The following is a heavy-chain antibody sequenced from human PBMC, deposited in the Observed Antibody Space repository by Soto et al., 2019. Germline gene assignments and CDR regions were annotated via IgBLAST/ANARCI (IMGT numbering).Heavy chain of an antibody. D-gene: IGHD6-25*01. CDR3: ARAIGADFFDY. Sequence: PGGSLRLSCIASGFTFSNYAMSWVRQAPGKGLECVSTISDNGANTFIGDSMKDHFDISRDNSKNTVFLHLSTVRAEDTAIYYCARAIGADFFDYWGQGTPVTVYS. CDR2: ISDNGANT. V-gene: IGHV3-23*01. CDR1: GFTFSNYA. J-gene: IGHJ4*02.